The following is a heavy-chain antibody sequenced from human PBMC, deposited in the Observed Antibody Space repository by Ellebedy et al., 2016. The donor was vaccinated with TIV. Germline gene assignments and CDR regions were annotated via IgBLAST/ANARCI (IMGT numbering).Heavy chain of an antibody. CDR1: GFTFSSHW. Sequence: GESLKISCAASGFTFSSHWMHWVRQAPGKGLVWVSRIDYDGRITTYADSVKGRFTISRNNAKNTLYLQMNSLRPEDTAVYYCARGGGCGSGYCWAFDYWGQGTLVTVAS. D-gene: IGHD2-8*02. CDR3: ARGGGCGSGYCWAFDY. V-gene: IGHV3-74*01. J-gene: IGHJ4*02. CDR2: IDYDGRIT.